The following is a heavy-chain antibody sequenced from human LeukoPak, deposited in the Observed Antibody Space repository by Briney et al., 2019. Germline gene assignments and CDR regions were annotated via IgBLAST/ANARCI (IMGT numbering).Heavy chain of an antibody. V-gene: IGHV3-23*01. J-gene: IGHJ4*02. CDR3: AKDAVPARRLVPYYFDY. D-gene: IGHD6-19*01. CDR1: GFTFRSHA. Sequence: PGGSLRLSCAASGFTFRSHAMNWVRQAPGKGLEWVSVISGSGDDTYYADSVKGRFTISRDNSKNTLYLQMNSLRAEDTAVYYCAKDAVPARRLVPYYFDYWGQGTLVTVSS. CDR2: ISGSGDDT.